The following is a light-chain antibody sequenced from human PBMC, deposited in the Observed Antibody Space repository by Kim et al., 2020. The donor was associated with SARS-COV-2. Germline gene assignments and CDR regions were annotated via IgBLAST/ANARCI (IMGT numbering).Light chain of an antibody. CDR1: SSNIGSDY. CDR3: GAWHRSLSAWV. Sequence: QSVLTQPPSVSAAPGQNVTISCFGGSSNIGSDYVSWYQHLPGTAPKVLVYDYNKRPSGIPDRFSGSKSGASATLGITGLQTGDEADYYCGAWHRSLSAWVFGGGTQLTVL. CDR2: DYN. V-gene: IGLV1-51*01. J-gene: IGLJ3*02.